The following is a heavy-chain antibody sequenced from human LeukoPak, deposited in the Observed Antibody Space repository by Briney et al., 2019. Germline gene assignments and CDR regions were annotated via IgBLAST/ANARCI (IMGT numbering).Heavy chain of an antibody. Sequence: GGSLRLSCAASGFTFSGYGMHWVRQAPGKGLEWVTSIKYDGSNTYYADSVKGRFTISRDNSKNMIYLEMSSLKAEDTAVYYCAKERSLEIAVAGTIFDYWGQGTLVTVSS. CDR1: GFTFSGYG. V-gene: IGHV3-30*02. CDR3: AKERSLEIAVAGTIFDY. D-gene: IGHD6-19*01. CDR2: IKYDGSNT. J-gene: IGHJ4*02.